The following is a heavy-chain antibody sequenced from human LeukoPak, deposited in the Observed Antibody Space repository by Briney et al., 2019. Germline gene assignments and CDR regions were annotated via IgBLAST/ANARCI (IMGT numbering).Heavy chain of an antibody. Sequence: PSETLSLTCSVSGYSISSGYYWGWIRPPPGKGLEWIGSIYHSGSTYYNPSLKSRVTISVDTSENQFSLKLSSVTAADTAVYYCARVSTVAGMDYWGQGTLVTVSS. CDR2: IYHSGST. J-gene: IGHJ4*02. V-gene: IGHV4-38-2*02. D-gene: IGHD6-19*01. CDR3: ARVSTVAGMDY. CDR1: GYSISSGYY.